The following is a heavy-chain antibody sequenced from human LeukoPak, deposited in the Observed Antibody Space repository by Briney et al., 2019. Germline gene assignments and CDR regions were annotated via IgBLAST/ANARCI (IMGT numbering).Heavy chain of an antibody. V-gene: IGHV4-38-2*02. CDR1: GYSISSGYY. J-gene: IGHJ5*02. CDR2: IYHSGST. Sequence: SETLSLTCTVSGYSISSGYYWGWIRQPPGKGLEWVGSIYHSGSTYYNPSLKSRVTISVDTSKNQFSLKLSPVTAADMAVYYCARAGPRWFDPWGQGTLVTVSS. CDR3: ARAGPRWFDP.